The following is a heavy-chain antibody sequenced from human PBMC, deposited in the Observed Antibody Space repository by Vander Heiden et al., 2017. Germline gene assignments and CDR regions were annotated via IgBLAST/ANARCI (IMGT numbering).Heavy chain of an antibody. J-gene: IGHJ4*02. CDR1: GGSFNTYS. CDR2: IIPMFGTP. D-gene: IGHD5-18*01. CDR3: ARVTSRLGYGGETFDY. V-gene: IGHV1-69*01. Sequence: QAPLVQSAAELKKPGSSVRVSCTTSGGSFNTYSSNWVRQAPGQGLDWMGGIIPMFGTPNYAQEFQGRVTMTADESTSTVYLELSSLRFEDTAVYYCARVTSRLGYGGETFDYWGQGTLVTVSS.